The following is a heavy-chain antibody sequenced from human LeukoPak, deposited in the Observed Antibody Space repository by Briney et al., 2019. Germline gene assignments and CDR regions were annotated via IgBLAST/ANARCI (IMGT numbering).Heavy chain of an antibody. V-gene: IGHV3-23*05. CDR1: GFTFSNFD. CDR2: IYSTGSTT. D-gene: IGHD6-13*01. Sequence: GGSLRLSCAASGFTFSNFDMSWVRQAPGEGLGWVSGIYSTGSTTHHADSVKGRFTISRDNSKSTLYLQMNSLRPEDTAVYYCAKVSWSRTGGDDYWGQGTPVTVSS. J-gene: IGHJ4*02. CDR3: AKVSWSRTGGDDY.